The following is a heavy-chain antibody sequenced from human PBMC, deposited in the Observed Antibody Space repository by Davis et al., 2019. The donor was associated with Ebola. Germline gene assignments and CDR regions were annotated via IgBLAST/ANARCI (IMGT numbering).Heavy chain of an antibody. V-gene: IGHV1-18*01. Sequence: ASVKVSCKASGFTFTSSAVQWVRQARGQRLEWIGWISAYNGNTNYAQKLQGRVTMTTDTSTSTAYMELRSLRSDDTAVYYCARVERGCSGGSCLVSYYYYYMDVWGKGTTVTVSS. J-gene: IGHJ6*03. CDR1: GFTFTSSA. CDR2: ISAYNGNT. D-gene: IGHD2-15*01. CDR3: ARVERGCSGGSCLVSYYYYYMDV.